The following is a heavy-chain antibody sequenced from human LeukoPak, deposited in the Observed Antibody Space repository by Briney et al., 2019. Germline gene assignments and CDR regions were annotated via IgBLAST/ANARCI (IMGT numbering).Heavy chain of an antibody. CDR3: ARDQEAFGELSSFIDY. V-gene: IGHV1-3*01. Sequence: ASVKVSCKASGYTFTSYAMHWVRQAPGQRLEWMGWINADNGNTKYSQKFQGRVTITRDTSASTAYMELSSLRSEDTAVYYCARDQEAFGELSSFIDYWGQGTLVTVSS. CDR1: GYTFTSYA. CDR2: INADNGNT. D-gene: IGHD3-10*01. J-gene: IGHJ4*02.